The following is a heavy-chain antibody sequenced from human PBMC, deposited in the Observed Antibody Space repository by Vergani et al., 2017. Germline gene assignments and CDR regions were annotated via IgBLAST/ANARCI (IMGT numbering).Heavy chain of an antibody. V-gene: IGHV3-53*01. CDR2: IYSGGST. CDR3: ARGRNDYYGSGSYDPGYYYGMDV. Sequence: EVQLVESGGGLIQPGGSLRLSCAASGFTVSSNYMSWVRQAPGKGLEWVSVIYSGGSTYYADPVKGRFTISRDNSKNTLYLQMNSLRSEDTAVYYCARGRNDYYGSGSYDPGYYYGMDVWGQGTTVTVSS. J-gene: IGHJ6*02. CDR1: GFTVSSNY. D-gene: IGHD3-10*01.